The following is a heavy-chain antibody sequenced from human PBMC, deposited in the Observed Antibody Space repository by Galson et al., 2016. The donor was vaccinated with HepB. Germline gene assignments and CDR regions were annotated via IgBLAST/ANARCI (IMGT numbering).Heavy chain of an antibody. J-gene: IGHJ3*02. CDR3: ARATHTITYYYDSSGYKVDAFDI. D-gene: IGHD3-22*01. CDR1: GFTFSSYW. Sequence: SLRLSCAASGFTFSSYWMYWVRQAPGKGLVWVSRIDSDGITTAYADSVKGRFTISRDNAKNTLYLQMNSLRAEDTAVYYCARATHTITYYYDSSGYKVDAFDIWGQGTMVTVSS. CDR2: IDSDGITT. V-gene: IGHV3-74*01.